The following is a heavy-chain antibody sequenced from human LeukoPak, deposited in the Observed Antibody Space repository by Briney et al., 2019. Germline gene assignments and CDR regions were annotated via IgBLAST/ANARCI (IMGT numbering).Heavy chain of an antibody. CDR1: GFTFSSYW. V-gene: IGHV3-7*01. CDR3: ARDLPIDTAMVESNGFDY. D-gene: IGHD5-18*01. Sequence: GGSLRLSCAASGFTFSSYWMSWVRQAPGKGLEWVANIKQDGSAKYYVDSVKGRFTISRDNAKNSLYLQMNSLRAEDTAVYYCARDLPIDTAMVESNGFDYWGQGTLVTVSS. J-gene: IGHJ4*02. CDR2: IKQDGSAK.